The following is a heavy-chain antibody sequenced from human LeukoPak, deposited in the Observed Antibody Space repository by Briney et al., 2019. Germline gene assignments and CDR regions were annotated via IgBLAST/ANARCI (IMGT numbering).Heavy chain of an antibody. J-gene: IGHJ4*02. CDR2: IHYVGST. V-gene: IGHV4-39*01. D-gene: IGHD2-2*01. CDR3: ARLAYCTSTSCYPNY. CDR1: GASISGSSYY. Sequence: SESLSLTCSVSGASISGSSYYWGWIRQPPGRGLEWLASIHYVGSTDYNPSLKSRVTISVDTSENQFSLRLRFVTAADTAVYYCARLAYCTSTSCYPNYWGQGARVTVSS.